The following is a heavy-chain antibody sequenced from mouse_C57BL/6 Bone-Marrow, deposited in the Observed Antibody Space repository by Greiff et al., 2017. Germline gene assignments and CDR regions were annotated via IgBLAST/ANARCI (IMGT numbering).Heavy chain of an antibody. CDR2: IEPENGDT. CDR1: GFNIKDDY. Sequence: VQLQQSGAELVRPGASVKLSCTASGFNIKDDYMHWVKQRPEQGLEWIGWIEPENGDTEYASKFQGKATITADTSSNTAYLQLSSLTSEDTAVYYCTKHPRQRRLAYWGQGTLVTVSA. D-gene: IGHD3-2*02. J-gene: IGHJ3*01. CDR3: TKHPRQRRLAY. V-gene: IGHV14-4*01.